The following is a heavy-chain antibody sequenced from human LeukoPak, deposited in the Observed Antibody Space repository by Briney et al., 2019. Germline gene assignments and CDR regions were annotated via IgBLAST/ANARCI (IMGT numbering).Heavy chain of an antibody. CDR2: GDYSGGT. CDR1: GDSFSSVTDY. J-gene: IGHJ4*02. Sequence: PSETLSLTCTVSGDSFSSVTDYWAWIRQPPGKGLEWIASGDYSGGTYYNPSLESRVAISVDTSKNQFSLKLSSVTAADTAVYYCARHLGYSYGAFDYWGQGTLVTVSS. D-gene: IGHD5-18*01. V-gene: IGHV4-39*01. CDR3: ARHLGYSYGAFDY.